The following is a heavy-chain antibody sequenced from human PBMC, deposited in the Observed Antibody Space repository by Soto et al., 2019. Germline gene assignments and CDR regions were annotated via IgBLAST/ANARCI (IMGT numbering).Heavy chain of an antibody. Sequence: GGSLRLSCAASGFTFSSYAMHWVRQAPGKGLEWVAVISYDGSNKYYADSVKGRFTISRDNSKNTLYLQMNSLRAEDTAVYYCAGGYSRYYYYGMDVWGQGTTVTVSS. V-gene: IGHV3-30-3*01. CDR2: ISYDGSNK. CDR3: AGGYSRYYYYGMDV. D-gene: IGHD6-13*01. CDR1: GFTFSSYA. J-gene: IGHJ6*02.